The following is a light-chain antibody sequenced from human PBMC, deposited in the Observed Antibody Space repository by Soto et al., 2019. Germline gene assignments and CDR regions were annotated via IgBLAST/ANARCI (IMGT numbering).Light chain of an antibody. CDR2: DDS. CDR1: NIGSKS. J-gene: IGLJ2*01. CDR3: QVWDSSSDHVV. V-gene: IGLV3-21*02. Sequence: SYELTQSPSVSVAPGQTARITCGGNNIGSKSVHWYRQKPGQAPVLVVYDDSDRPSGIPERFSGFNSGNTATLIISRVEAGDEADYYCQVWDSSSDHVVFGGGTKVTVL.